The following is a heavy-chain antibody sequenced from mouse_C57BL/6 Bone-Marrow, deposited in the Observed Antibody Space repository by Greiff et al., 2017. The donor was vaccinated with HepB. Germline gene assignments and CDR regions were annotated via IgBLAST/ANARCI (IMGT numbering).Heavy chain of an antibody. Sequence: QVQLQQPGAELVKPGASVKLSCKASGYTFTSYWMHWVKQRPGRGLEWIGRIDPNSGGTKYNERFKSKATLTVDKPSSTAYMQLSSLTSEDSAVYYCARDYYGSSYWYFDVWAQGPRSPSPQ. CDR3: ARDYYGSSYWYFDV. J-gene: IGHJ1*03. V-gene: IGHV1-72*01. CDR2: IDPNSGGT. D-gene: IGHD1-1*01. CDR1: GYTFTSYW.